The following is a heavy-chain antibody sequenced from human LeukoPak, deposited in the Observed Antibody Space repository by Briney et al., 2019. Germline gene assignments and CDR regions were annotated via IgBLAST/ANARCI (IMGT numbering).Heavy chain of an antibody. CDR1: GGSFSGYY. Sequence: SETLSLTCAVYGGSFSGYYWSWIRQPPGKGLEWIGEINHSGSTNYNPSLKSRVTISVDTSKNQFSLKLSSVTAADTAVYYCARALYYGSGGGYYYYMDVWGKGTTVTVSS. V-gene: IGHV4-34*01. J-gene: IGHJ6*03. CDR2: INHSGST. D-gene: IGHD3-10*01. CDR3: ARALYYGSGGGYYYYMDV.